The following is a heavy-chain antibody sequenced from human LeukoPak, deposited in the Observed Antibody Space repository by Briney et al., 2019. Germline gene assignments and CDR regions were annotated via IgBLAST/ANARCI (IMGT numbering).Heavy chain of an antibody. Sequence: GGSLRLSCAASGFTFSSYGMSWVRQAPGKGLEWVSAISGSGGSTYYADSVKGRFTISRDNSKNTLYLQMNSLRAEDTAVYYCARSNYNSSWYYFDYWGQGTLVTVSS. CDR1: GFTFSSYG. CDR2: ISGSGGST. V-gene: IGHV3-23*01. D-gene: IGHD6-13*01. J-gene: IGHJ4*02. CDR3: ARSNYNSSWYYFDY.